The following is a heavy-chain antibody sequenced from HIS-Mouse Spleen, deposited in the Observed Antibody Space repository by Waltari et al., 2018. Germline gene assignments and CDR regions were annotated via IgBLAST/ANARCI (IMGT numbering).Heavy chain of an antibody. CDR1: VGPIRSSRYS. CDR3: AREIPYSSSWYDWYFDL. CDR2: IYYSGST. D-gene: IGHD6-13*01. J-gene: IGHJ2*01. V-gene: IGHV4-39*07. Sequence: QLQLQESGPGLVKPSETLSLTCTVSVGPIRSSRYSWGWIRQPPGKGLGWFGSIYYSGSTYYNPSLKSRVTISVDTSKNQFSLKLSSVTAADTAVYYCAREIPYSSSWYDWYFDLWGRGTLVTVSS.